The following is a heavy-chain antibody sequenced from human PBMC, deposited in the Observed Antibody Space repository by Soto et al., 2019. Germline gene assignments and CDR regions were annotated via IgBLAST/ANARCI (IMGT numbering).Heavy chain of an antibody. CDR2: ISPDGRTT. D-gene: IGHD3-10*01. CDR1: GFIFSHYG. CDR3: ADSWLPTSY. Sequence: GSLRLSCAASGFIFSHYGMHWVRQAPGKGLVWVSRISPDGRTTTYADSVKGRFTISRDNAKRTLYLQMNSLTVEDGAVYYCADSWLPTSYWGPGTLVTVSS. V-gene: IGHV3-74*01. J-gene: IGHJ4*02.